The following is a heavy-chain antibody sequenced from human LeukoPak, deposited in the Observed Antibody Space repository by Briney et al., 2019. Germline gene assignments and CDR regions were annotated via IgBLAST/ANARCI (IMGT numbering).Heavy chain of an antibody. V-gene: IGHV3-23*01. D-gene: IGHD5-24*01. Sequence: QAGGTLRLSCAASGFTFSSHGMNWVRQAPGKGLEWVSGISPNGVITYYADSVKGRLTISRDNSKGTVSLQMNSLRPEDTAVYYCAKDDAWLQYGDWGRGTLVTVSS. J-gene: IGHJ4*02. CDR3: AKDDAWLQYGD. CDR1: GFTFSSHG. CDR2: ISPNGVIT.